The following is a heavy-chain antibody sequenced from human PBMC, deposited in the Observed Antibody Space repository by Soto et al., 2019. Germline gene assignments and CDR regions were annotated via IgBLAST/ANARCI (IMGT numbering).Heavy chain of an antibody. CDR1: GYTFTSYD. J-gene: IGHJ4*02. CDR3: ATIAAAAYAFDY. CDR2: MNPNSGNT. V-gene: IGHV1-8*01. Sequence: ASVKVSCKASGYTFTSYDINWVRQATGQGLEWMGWMNPNSGNTGYAQKFQGRVTMTRNTSISTAYMELSSLRSEDTAVYYCATIAAAAYAFDYWGQGTLVTVSS. D-gene: IGHD6-13*01.